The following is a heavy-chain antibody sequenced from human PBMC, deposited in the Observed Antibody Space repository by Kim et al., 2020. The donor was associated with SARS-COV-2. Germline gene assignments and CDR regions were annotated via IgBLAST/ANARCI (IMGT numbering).Heavy chain of an antibody. CDR2: T. Sequence: TSYNPSRKSRVTMSVDTSKNQFSLKLSAGTAADTAVYYCASSGWYGVDYWGQGSLVTVSS. CDR3: ASSGWYGVDY. V-gene: IGHV4-39*01. D-gene: IGHD6-19*01. J-gene: IGHJ4*02.